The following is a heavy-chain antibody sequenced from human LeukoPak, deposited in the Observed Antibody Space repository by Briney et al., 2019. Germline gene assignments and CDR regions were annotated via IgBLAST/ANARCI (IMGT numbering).Heavy chain of an antibody. J-gene: IGHJ4*02. CDR3: ARFRYSSGWFDY. V-gene: IGHV4-39*01. CDR2: IYYGGTT. D-gene: IGHD6-19*01. CDR1: GGSITTTTSY. Sequence: SETLSLTCTVSGGSITTTTSYWGWIRQPPGKGLEWIGSIYYGGTTFYNPSLKSRVTISVDTSNNQFSLNLSSVTATDTAVYYCARFRYSSGWFDYWGQGMLVTVSS.